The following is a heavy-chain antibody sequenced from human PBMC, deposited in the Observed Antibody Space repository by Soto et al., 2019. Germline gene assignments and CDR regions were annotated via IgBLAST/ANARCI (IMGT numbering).Heavy chain of an antibody. Sequence: PSETLSLTCTVSGGSISSGGYYWSWIRQHPGKGLEWIGCVYYSGRTYYNPSLKSRITISVDTSKKHFSLKLSSVTAADTAVYYCASTKDYSSSLDYWGQGILVTVSS. CDR1: GGSISSGGYY. CDR2: VYYSGRT. D-gene: IGHD6-6*01. V-gene: IGHV4-31*03. CDR3: ASTKDYSSSLDY. J-gene: IGHJ4*02.